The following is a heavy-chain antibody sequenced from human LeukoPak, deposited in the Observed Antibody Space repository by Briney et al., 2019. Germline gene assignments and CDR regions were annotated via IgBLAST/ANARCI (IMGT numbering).Heavy chain of an antibody. J-gene: IGHJ4*02. CDR2: ISDSGST. CDR1: GGSLSTHH. D-gene: IGHD3-22*01. CDR3: ARGYDSSAYYPFNY. Sequence: SETLSLTCVVSGGSLSTHHWSWIRQSPGRGLEWIGYISDSGSTNYNPSLKSRVTISVDTSRNQFSLMLSSVTAADTAVYYCARGYDSSAYYPFNYWGQGTLVTVSS. V-gene: IGHV4-59*11.